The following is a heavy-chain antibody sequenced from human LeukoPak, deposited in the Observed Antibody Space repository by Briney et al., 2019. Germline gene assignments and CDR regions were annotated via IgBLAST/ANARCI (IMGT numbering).Heavy chain of an antibody. CDR3: ARGDYGGTLYYGMDV. CDR2: MNPNSGNT. J-gene: IGHJ6*02. Sequence: GASVKVSCKDSGYTFTSYDINWVRQATGQGLEWMGWMNPNSGNTGYAQKFQGRVTMTRNTSISTAYMELSSLRSEDTAVYYCARGDYGGTLYYGMDVWGQGTTVTVSS. V-gene: IGHV1-8*01. CDR1: GYTFTSYD. D-gene: IGHD4-23*01.